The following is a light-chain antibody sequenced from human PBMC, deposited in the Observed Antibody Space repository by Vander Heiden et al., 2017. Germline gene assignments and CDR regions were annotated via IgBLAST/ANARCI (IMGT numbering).Light chain of an antibody. CDR1: QGISSY. CDR2: AAS. CDR3: QQDDSYPRT. V-gene: IGKV1-8*01. J-gene: IGKJ5*01. Sequence: AIRMTQSPSSLSASTGDRVTITCRASQGISSYLAWYQQKPGKAPKLLIYAASTLQSGVPSRFSGSGSGTDFTLTISCLQSEDFATYYCQQDDSYPRTFGQGKRLEIK.